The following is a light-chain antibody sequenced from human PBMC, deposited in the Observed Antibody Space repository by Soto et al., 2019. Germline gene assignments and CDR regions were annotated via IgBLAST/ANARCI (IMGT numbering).Light chain of an antibody. CDR3: GSWDSSLSAYV. Sequence: QSVMKQPPSVSAAPEQKVSISCSGSSSNIGGNSGSWYQQLPGTAPKLLIYDDNKRPTGIPDRFSGSKSGTSATLGITGFQTGDEADYYCGSWDSSLSAYVCGTGTKLTVL. CDR2: DDN. J-gene: IGLJ1*01. CDR1: SSNIGGNS. V-gene: IGLV1-51*01.